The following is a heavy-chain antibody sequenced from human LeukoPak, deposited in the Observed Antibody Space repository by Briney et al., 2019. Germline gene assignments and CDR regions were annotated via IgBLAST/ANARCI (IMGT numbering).Heavy chain of an antibody. CDR2: ITDSGNTL. CDR1: GFTFSDYS. CDR3: ARSIGLTGGGVDV. J-gene: IGHJ6*02. V-gene: IGHV3-11*01. D-gene: IGHD3-9*01. Sequence: GGSLTLSCAASGFTFSDYSMNWVRQAPGQGLEWVSYITDSGNTLHYADSVKGRFTISRDNAKNSLYLQMNSLRAEDTAVYYCARSIGLTGGGVDVWGQGTTVTVSS.